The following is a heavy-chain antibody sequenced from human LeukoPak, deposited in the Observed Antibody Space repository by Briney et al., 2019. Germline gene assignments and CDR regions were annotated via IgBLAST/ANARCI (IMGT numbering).Heavy chain of an antibody. V-gene: IGHV5-51*01. Sequence: GGSLQISCQGSGYTFTSYWIGGAGQLPGKGLEWMGIIYPGDSDTRYSPSFQGQVTISADKAISTAYLQWSSLKASDTAMYYRARPTAPYSGSYLGYWGQGTLVTVSS. D-gene: IGHD1-26*01. CDR2: IYPGDSDT. CDR1: GYTFTSYW. J-gene: IGHJ4*02. CDR3: ARPTAPYSGSYLGY.